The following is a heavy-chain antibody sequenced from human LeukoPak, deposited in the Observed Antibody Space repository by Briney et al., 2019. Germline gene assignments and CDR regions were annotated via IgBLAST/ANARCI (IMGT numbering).Heavy chain of an antibody. CDR2: MNTYIGET. CDR3: ARARRGVQFGEDYYYYYMDV. D-gene: IGHD3-10*01. Sequence: ASVTVSCKVSGYSFTRYYISWVRQATGPGLEWMGWMNTYIGETGYAQKCRDRLTMTRNTPIRTAYMELSRLRSEDTAVYYCARARRGVQFGEDYYYYYMDVWGKGTTVTVSS. J-gene: IGHJ6*03. V-gene: IGHV1-8*01. CDR1: GYSFTRYY.